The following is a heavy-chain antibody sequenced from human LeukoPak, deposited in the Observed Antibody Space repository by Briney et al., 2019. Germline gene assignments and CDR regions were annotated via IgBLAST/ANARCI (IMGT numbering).Heavy chain of an antibody. CDR3: ARATLDN. V-gene: IGHV3-53*01. Sequence: PGGSLILSCAASGFNVSNNYISWVRQAPGKGLEWVSVIYSGGSTKYADSVKARFTISRDNSKNTVYLQMNSLRADDTAVYYCARATLDNWGQGTLVTVSS. CDR2: IYSGGST. J-gene: IGHJ4*02. CDR1: GFNVSNNY.